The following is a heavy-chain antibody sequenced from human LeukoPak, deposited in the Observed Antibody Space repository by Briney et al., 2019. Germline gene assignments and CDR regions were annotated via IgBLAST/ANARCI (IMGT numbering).Heavy chain of an antibody. Sequence: SQTLSLTCTVSGGSISSGGYYWSWIRQHPGKGLEWIGYIYYSGSTYYNPSLKSRVTISVDTSKNQFSLKLSSVTAADTAVYYCARFFPYTVTTSYFDYWGQGTLVTVSS. V-gene: IGHV4-31*03. CDR1: GGSISSGGYY. CDR2: IYYSGST. CDR3: ARFFPYTVTTSYFDY. D-gene: IGHD4-11*01. J-gene: IGHJ4*02.